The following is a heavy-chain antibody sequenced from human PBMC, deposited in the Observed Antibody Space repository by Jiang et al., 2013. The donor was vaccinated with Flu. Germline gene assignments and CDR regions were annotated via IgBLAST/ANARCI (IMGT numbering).Heavy chain of an antibody. V-gene: IGHV6-1*01. J-gene: IGHJ4*02. CDR1: SVSRHSAA. D-gene: IGHD2-8*01. Sequence: SVSRHSAAWNWIRQSPSRGLEWLGRTYYRSKWYNDYAVSVKSRITINPDTSKNQFSLQLNSVTPEDTAVYYCARDATCPPPYCTNGLDYWGQGTLVTVSS. CDR2: TYYRSKWYN. CDR3: ARDATCPPPYCTNGLDY.